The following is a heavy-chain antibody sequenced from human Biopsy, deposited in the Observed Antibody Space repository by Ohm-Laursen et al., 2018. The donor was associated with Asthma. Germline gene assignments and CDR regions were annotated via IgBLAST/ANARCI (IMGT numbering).Heavy chain of an antibody. D-gene: IGHD3/OR15-3a*01. V-gene: IGHV2-5*01. CDR2: IYWIDDK. J-gene: IGHJ4*01. CDR3: ARAIRLEDFLTGSFTSYFDN. Sequence: TQTLTLTCTFSGFSLKIGAVGVGWIRQPPGKAPECLAVIYWIDDKYYSPSLRNRLTVSKDTSRNRVALAMTNMEPRDTATYFCARAIRLEDFLTGSFTSYFDNWDLGTQVTVSS. CDR1: GFSLKIGAVG.